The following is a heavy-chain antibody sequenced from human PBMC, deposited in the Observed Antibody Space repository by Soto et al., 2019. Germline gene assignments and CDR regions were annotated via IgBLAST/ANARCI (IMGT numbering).Heavy chain of an antibody. CDR3: ARVERVYYYYGMDV. J-gene: IGHJ6*02. Sequence: RRIRKNPGKGLEWIGYIYYSGSTNYNPSLKSRVTISVDTSKNQFSLKLSSVTAADTAVYYCARVERVYYYYGMDVWGQGTTVTVSS. D-gene: IGHD1-1*01. CDR2: IYYSGST. V-gene: IGHV4-59*01.